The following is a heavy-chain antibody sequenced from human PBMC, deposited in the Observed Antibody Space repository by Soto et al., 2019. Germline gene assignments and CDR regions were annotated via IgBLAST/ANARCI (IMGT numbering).Heavy chain of an antibody. CDR3: ARDQCSGGSCFNAFDI. J-gene: IGHJ3*02. V-gene: IGHV1-46*01. Sequence: GASVKVSCKAPGYTFTNYYKHWVPQAPGQGLEWMGIINPSGGSTSYAQKFQGRVTMTRDTSTSTVYMELSSLRSEDTAVYYCARDQCSGGSCFNAFDIWGQGTMVTVSS. D-gene: IGHD2-15*01. CDR1: GYTFTNYY. CDR2: INPSGGST.